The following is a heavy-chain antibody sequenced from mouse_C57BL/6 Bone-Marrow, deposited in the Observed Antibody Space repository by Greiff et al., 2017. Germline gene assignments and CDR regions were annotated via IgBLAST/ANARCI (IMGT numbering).Heavy chain of an antibody. Sequence: VKLMESGAELVRPGASVTLSCKASGYTFTDYEMHWVKQTPVHGLEWIGAIDPETGGTAYNQKFKGKAILTADKSSSTAYMELRSLTSEDSAVYYCTRLDFDYWGQGTTLTVSS. V-gene: IGHV1-15*01. J-gene: IGHJ2*01. CDR2: IDPETGGT. CDR3: TRLDFDY. CDR1: GYTFTDYE.